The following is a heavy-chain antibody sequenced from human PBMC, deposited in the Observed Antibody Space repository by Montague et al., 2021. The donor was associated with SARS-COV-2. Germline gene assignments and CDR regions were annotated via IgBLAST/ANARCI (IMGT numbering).Heavy chain of an antibody. CDR2: IYYSGST. V-gene: IGHV4-39*01. J-gene: IGHJ5*02. Sequence: SETLSLTYTVSGGSISSSSYYWGWIRQPPGKGLEWIGSIYYSGSTYYNPSLKSRVTISVDTSKNQFSLKLSSVTAADTAVYYCARQSQAEIVLMVYAMGGWFDPWGQGTLVTVSS. CDR1: GGSISSSSYY. D-gene: IGHD2-8*01. CDR3: ARQSQAEIVLMVYAMGGWFDP.